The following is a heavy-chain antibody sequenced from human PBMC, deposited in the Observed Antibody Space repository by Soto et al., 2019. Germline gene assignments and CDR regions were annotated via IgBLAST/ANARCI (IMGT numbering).Heavy chain of an antibody. J-gene: IGHJ5*02. Sequence: ASVKVSCKGSGYTLTELSMHWVRQAPGKGLEWMGGFDPEDGETIYAQKFQGRVTMTEDTSTDTAYMELSSLRSEDTAVYYCATVQYSGSYTSSWFDPWGQGTLVTVSS. V-gene: IGHV1-24*01. CDR3: ATVQYSGSYTSSWFDP. D-gene: IGHD1-26*01. CDR2: FDPEDGET. CDR1: GYTLTELS.